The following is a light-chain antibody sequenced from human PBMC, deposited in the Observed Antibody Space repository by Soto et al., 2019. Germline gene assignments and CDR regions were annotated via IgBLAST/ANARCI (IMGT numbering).Light chain of an antibody. Sequence: DIQMTQSPSSLSASVGDRVTITCRASQSISNYLNWYQQKPGKAPKHLICAASSLHSGVPSRFSGSGSGTDFTLTISSLQPEDFATYYCQQSYSTPPWTFGQGTKVEIK. CDR3: QQSYSTPPWT. CDR2: AAS. CDR1: QSISNY. J-gene: IGKJ1*01. V-gene: IGKV1-39*01.